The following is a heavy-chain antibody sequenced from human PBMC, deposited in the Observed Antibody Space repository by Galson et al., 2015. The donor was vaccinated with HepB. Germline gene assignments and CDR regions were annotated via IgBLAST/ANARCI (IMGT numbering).Heavy chain of an antibody. CDR3: AKGPTNQWELLN. D-gene: IGHD1-26*01. V-gene: IGHV3-30*18. Sequence: SLRLSCAASGFTFSSYGMHWVRQAPGKGLEWVAVISYDGSNKYYADSVKGRFTISRDNSKNTLYLQMNSLRAEDTAVYYCAKGPTNQWELLNWGQGTLVTVSS. J-gene: IGHJ4*02. CDR1: GFTFSSYG. CDR2: ISYDGSNK.